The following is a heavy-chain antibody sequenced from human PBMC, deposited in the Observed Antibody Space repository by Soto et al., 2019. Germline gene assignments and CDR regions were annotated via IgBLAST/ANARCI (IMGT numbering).Heavy chain of an antibody. D-gene: IGHD3-22*01. CDR2: ISGSGGST. CDR3: AKDGQRDTMIVVVITFDY. J-gene: IGHJ4*02. CDR1: GFTFSSYA. V-gene: IGHV3-23*01. Sequence: GSLRLSCAASGFTFSSYAMSWVRQAPGKGLEWVSAISGSGGSTYYADSVRGRFTISRDNSKNTLYLQMNSPRAEDTAVYYCAKDGQRDTMIVVVITFDYWGQGTLVTVSS.